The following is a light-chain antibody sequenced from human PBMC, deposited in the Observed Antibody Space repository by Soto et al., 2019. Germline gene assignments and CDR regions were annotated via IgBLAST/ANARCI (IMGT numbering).Light chain of an antibody. CDR1: HSISGF. CDR3: QQSYSSPIP. V-gene: IGKV1-39*01. Sequence: DIQITQSPSSLSASVGDRVTITCRASHSISGFLSWYRQLPGKAHKLLIFAESRLQSGVPSRVSGRGRGPDFSITIRSLQPEDFATYYCQQSYSSPIPFGKGTRLEIK. CDR2: AES. J-gene: IGKJ5*01.